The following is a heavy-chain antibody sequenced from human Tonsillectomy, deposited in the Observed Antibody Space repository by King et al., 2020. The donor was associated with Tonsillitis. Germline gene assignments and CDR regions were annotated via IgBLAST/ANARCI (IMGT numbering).Heavy chain of an antibody. V-gene: IGHV1-69*12. CDR3: ARGGMDRNWFDP. CDR2: IIPIFDTR. CDR1: GGTFSSYA. D-gene: IGHD2-2*03. J-gene: IGHJ5*02. Sequence: QLVQSGAEVKKPGSSVKVSCKAAGGTFSSYAISWVRQAPGQGLEWMGGIIPIFDTRNYAQKFRDRVTISAEESTSTVYMGMSSLKSEDAAVYYCARGGMDRNWFDPWGQGTLVTVS.